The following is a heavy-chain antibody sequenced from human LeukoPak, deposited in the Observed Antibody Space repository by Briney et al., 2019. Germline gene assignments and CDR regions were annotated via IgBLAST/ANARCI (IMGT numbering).Heavy chain of an antibody. CDR1: GFTLDDYA. V-gene: IGHV3-9*03. Sequence: PGRSLRLSCAASGFTLDDYAMHWVRQAPGKGLEWVSGISWNSGSIGYADSVKGRFTISRDNAKNSLYLQMNSLRAEDMALYYCAKDREVRGVIGPFDYWGQGTLVTVSS. CDR3: AKDREVRGVIGPFDY. CDR2: ISWNSGSI. J-gene: IGHJ4*02. D-gene: IGHD3-10*01.